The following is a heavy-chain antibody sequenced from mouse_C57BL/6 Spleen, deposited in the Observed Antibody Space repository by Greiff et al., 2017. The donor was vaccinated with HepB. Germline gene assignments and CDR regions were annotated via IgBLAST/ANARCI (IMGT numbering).Heavy chain of an antibody. CDR3: ARRIDYGSFDY. Sequence: QVQLQQSGAELVRPGTSVKLSCKASGYTFTSYWMHWVKQRPGQGLEWIGVIDPSDSYTNYNQKFKGKATLTVDTSSSTAYMQLSSLTSEDSAVYYCARRIDYGSFDYWGQGTTLTVSS. D-gene: IGHD1-1*01. J-gene: IGHJ2*01. CDR1: GYTFTSYW. V-gene: IGHV1-59*01. CDR2: IDPSDSYT.